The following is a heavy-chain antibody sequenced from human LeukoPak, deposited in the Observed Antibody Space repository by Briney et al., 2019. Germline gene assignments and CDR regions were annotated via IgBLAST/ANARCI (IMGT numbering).Heavy chain of an antibody. V-gene: IGHV1-18*01. J-gene: IGHJ4*02. CDR1: RYTFTTAG. Sequence: ASVKVSCKVSRYTFTTAGISWVRQAPRHGLESWGWIGPYIVNTKYAQNLQGRVALNTDISTGTAYVELRSLRSDVTAVYYCARETSYGDSSLDFWGQGTLVTVFS. CDR3: ARETSYGDSSLDF. D-gene: IGHD4-17*01. CDR2: IGPYIVNT.